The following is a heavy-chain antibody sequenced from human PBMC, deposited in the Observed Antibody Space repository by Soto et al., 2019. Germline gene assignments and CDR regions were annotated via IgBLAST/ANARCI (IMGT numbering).Heavy chain of an antibody. D-gene: IGHD6-19*01. J-gene: IGHJ3*02. CDR3: ARGSGWYFDAFDI. Sequence: PVGSLRLSCAASGFTFSSYSMNWVRQAPGKGLEWVSSISSSSSYIYYADSVKGRFTISRDNAKNSLYLQMNSLRAEDTAVYYCARGSGWYFDAFDIWGHGTMVTVSS. CDR2: ISSSSSYI. CDR1: GFTFSSYS. V-gene: IGHV3-21*01.